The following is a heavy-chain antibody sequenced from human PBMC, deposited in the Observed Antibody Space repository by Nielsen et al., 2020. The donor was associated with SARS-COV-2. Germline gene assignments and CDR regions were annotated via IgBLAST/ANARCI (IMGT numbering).Heavy chain of an antibody. D-gene: IGHD2-21*01. CDR3: ARDRVVRRYNYYYGMDV. CDR1: GFTFSSYY. Sequence: GGSLRLSCAGSGFTFSSYYFNWVRQAPGKGLMWVSRINTDGSRSAYADAVKGRFTISRDNARDTLYLQMNRLSAEDTAVYYCARDRVVRRYNYYYGMDVWGQGTTVTVSS. V-gene: IGHV3-74*01. J-gene: IGHJ6*02. CDR2: INTDGSRS.